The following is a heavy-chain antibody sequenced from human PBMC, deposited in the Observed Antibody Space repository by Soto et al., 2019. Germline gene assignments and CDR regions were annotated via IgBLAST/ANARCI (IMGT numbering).Heavy chain of an antibody. Sequence: EVQLVESGGGLVKPGESLRLSCAVSGFIFRTYSMNWVRQAPGKGLEWVSSISSSGGYIHYADSMKGRFTISRDNAKDSLYLQMNNLRADDTAVYYCARGVGPYGDPRSIGFWGQGTLVTVSP. J-gene: IGHJ4*02. CDR3: ARGVGPYGDPRSIGF. CDR1: GFIFRTYS. D-gene: IGHD4-17*01. V-gene: IGHV3-21*06. CDR2: ISSSGGYI.